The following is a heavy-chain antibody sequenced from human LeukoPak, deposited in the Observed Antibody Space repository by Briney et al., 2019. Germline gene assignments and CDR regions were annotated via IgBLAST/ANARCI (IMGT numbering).Heavy chain of an antibody. Sequence: GRSLRLSCAASGFTFRSYGMTWVRQAPGKGLEWVSAILASGGGTNYADSAKGRFTISRDNSKKTLYLQMNSLRAEDTAVYYCAKNYYDSSGYYSWYFDYWGQGTQVTVSS. J-gene: IGHJ4*02. CDR1: GFTFRSYG. D-gene: IGHD3-22*01. CDR3: AKNYYDSSGYYSWYFDY. CDR2: ILASGGGT. V-gene: IGHV3-23*01.